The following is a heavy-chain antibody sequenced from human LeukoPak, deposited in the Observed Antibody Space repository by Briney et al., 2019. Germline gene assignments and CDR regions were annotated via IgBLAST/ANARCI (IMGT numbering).Heavy chain of an antibody. D-gene: IGHD2-8*01. CDR3: ARVGHCTNGVCYLQVGY. Sequence: SETLSLTCAVYGGSFSGHYWSWIRQPLGKGLEWIGEINHSGSTNYNPSLKSRVTISVDTSKNQFSLKLSSVTAADTAVYYCARVGHCTNGVCYLQVGYWGQGTLVTVSS. CDR2: INHSGST. V-gene: IGHV4-34*01. J-gene: IGHJ4*02. CDR1: GGSFSGHY.